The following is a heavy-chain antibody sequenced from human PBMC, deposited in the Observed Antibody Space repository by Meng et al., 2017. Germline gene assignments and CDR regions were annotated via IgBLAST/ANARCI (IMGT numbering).Heavy chain of an antibody. V-gene: IGHV1-2*06. CDR1: GYNFPDYY. CDR3: ARDEDISAAGKLFGDY. D-gene: IGHD6-25*01. Sequence: VQLGHSGAWVKKPGAFVKVSCKPSGYNFPDYYIHWVRRAPGQGLEWMGRINPKSGDTHYAQKFQARVTMTGDTSISTAYMELSGLRSDDTAMYYCARDEDISAAGKLFGDYWGQGTLVTVSS. J-gene: IGHJ4*02. CDR2: INPKSGDT.